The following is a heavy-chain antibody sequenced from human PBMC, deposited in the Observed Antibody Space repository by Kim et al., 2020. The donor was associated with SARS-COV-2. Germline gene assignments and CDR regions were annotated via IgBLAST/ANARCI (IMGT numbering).Heavy chain of an antibody. V-gene: IGHV1-69*13. CDR2: IIPIFGTA. J-gene: IGHJ4*02. D-gene: IGHD6-19*01. CDR3: AREGTGYSSGWQPLFFFDY. CDR1: GGTFSSYA. Sequence: SVKVSCKASGGTFSSYAISWVRQAPGQGLEWMGGIIPIFGTANYAQKFQGRVTITADESTSTAYMELSSLRSEDTAVYYCAREGTGYSSGWQPLFFFDYWGQGTLVTVSS.